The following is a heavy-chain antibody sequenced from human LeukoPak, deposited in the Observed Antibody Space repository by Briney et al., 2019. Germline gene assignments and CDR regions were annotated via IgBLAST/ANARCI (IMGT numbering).Heavy chain of an antibody. CDR3: AGYGAYPY. Sequence: PGGSLRLSCAASGFHFSAYDMHWVRQAPGEGLEWVAYFGHSGTIYYADSVRGRFTISRDNAKNSLHLQMNSLRADDTAVYYCAGYGAYPYWGQGTPVTVSS. J-gene: IGHJ4*02. V-gene: IGHV3-69-1*01. D-gene: IGHD4-17*01. CDR2: FGHSGTI. CDR1: GFHFSAYD.